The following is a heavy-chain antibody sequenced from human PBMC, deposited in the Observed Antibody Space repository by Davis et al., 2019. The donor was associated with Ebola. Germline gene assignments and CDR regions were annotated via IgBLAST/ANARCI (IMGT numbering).Heavy chain of an antibody. CDR1: GFTFSSYA. V-gene: IGHV3-30-3*01. CDR2: ISYDGSNK. Sequence: GESLKISCAASGFTFSSYAMHWVRQAPGKGLEWVAVISYDGSNKYYADSVKGRFTISRDNSKNTLYLQMDSLRAEDTAVYFCAKDHRFIVAAVTGLDYWGQGTPVTVSS. CDR3: AKDHRFIVAAVTGLDY. D-gene: IGHD5-12*01. J-gene: IGHJ4*02.